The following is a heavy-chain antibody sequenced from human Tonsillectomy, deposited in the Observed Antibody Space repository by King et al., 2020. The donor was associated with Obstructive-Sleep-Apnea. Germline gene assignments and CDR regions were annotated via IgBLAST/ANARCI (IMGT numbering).Heavy chain of an antibody. CDR3: ARDGVGREGY. CDR2: IYSGGRT. J-gene: IGHJ4*02. CDR1: GFTVSNNY. Sequence: VQLVESGGGLVQPGGSLRISCAASGFTVSNNYMSWVRQAPGKGLEWVSVIYSGGRTYYSDSVKGRFTISRDNSKNTLYLQMNSLRAEDTAVYYCARDGVGREGYWGQGTLVTVSS. V-gene: IGHV3-66*01. D-gene: IGHD1-26*01.